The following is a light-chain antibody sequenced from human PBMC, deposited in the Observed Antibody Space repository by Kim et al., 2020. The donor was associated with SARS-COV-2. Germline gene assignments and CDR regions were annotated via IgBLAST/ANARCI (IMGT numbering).Light chain of an antibody. V-gene: IGKV3-20*01. CDR1: QSVSSSY. CDR3: QQYGSSSMYT. CDR2: GAS. Sequence: SPGERATRACRASQSVSSSYLAWYQQKPGQAPRLLIYGASSRATGIPDRFSGSGSGTDFTLTISRLEPEDFAVYYCQQYGSSSMYTFGQGTKLEI. J-gene: IGKJ2*01.